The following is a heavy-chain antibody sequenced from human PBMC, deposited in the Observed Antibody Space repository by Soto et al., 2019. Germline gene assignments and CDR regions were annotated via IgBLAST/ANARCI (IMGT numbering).Heavy chain of an antibody. J-gene: IGHJ6*02. D-gene: IGHD3-3*01. CDR3: ARDSFWSGYYYGMDV. Sequence: PSETLSLTCTVSGGSISSGDCYWSWIRQPPGKGLEWIGYIYYSGSTYYNPSLKSRVTISVDTSKNQFSLKLSSVTAADTAVYYCARDSFWSGYYYGMDVWGQGTTLTVSS. V-gene: IGHV4-30-4*01. CDR1: GGSISSGDCY. CDR2: IYYSGST.